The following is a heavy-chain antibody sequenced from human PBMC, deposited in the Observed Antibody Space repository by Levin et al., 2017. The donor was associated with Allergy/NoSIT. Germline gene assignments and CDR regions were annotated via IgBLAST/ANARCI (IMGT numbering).Heavy chain of an antibody. J-gene: IGHJ4*02. CDR3: ARCVGDPYYKFDY. CDR2: IWYDARKQ. CDR1: GFTFSSYG. Sequence: GGSLRLSCAASGFTFSSYGMHWFRQAPGKGLEWVALIWYDARKQFYVYSVKCRFTISRDNSKNILYLQMNGLRAEDTAVYYCARCVGDPYYKFDYWGQGTLVTVSS. V-gene: IGHV3-33*01. D-gene: IGHD1-26*01.